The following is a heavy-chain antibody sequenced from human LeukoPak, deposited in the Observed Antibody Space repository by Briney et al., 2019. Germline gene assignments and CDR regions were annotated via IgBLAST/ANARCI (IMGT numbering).Heavy chain of an antibody. CDR2: IYYSGST. Sequence: PSETLSLTCAVYGGSFSSYYWGWIRQPPGKGLEWIGSIYYSGSTYYNPSLKSRVTISVDTSKNQFSLKLSSVTAADTAVYYCARLAKATFDYWGQGTLVTVSS. V-gene: IGHV4-39*01. CDR1: GGSFSSYY. CDR3: ARLAKATFDY. D-gene: IGHD5-12*01. J-gene: IGHJ4*02.